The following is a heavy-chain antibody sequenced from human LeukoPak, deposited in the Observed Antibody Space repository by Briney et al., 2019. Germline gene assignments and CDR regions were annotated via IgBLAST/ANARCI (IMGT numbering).Heavy chain of an antibody. CDR1: GFTFSSYA. D-gene: IGHD3-22*01. Sequence: KPGGSLRLSCAASGFTFSSYAMSWVRQAPGQGLEWVSGITGTGGSTFYADSVKGFTISRDNSKNTLYLQMNSLRAEDTAVYYCAKGGGNYDNSGYFPYFLDYWGQGTLVTVSS. CDR3: AKGGGNYDNSGYFPYFLDY. CDR2: ITGTGGST. V-gene: IGHV3-23*01. J-gene: IGHJ4*02.